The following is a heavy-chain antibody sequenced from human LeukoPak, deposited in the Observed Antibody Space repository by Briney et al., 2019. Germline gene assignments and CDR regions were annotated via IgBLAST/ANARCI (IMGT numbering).Heavy chain of an antibody. J-gene: IGHJ6*03. Sequence: PGGSLRLSCAASGFTFINYSMNWVRQAPGKGLEWVSYISGSSTSIYYADSVMGRFTISRDNAQNALYLQMNSLRAEDTAVYFCARDLGHLGYYMDVWGKGTTVTVSS. CDR1: GFTFINYS. V-gene: IGHV3-48*01. CDR2: ISGSSTSI. CDR3: ARDLGHLGYYMDV.